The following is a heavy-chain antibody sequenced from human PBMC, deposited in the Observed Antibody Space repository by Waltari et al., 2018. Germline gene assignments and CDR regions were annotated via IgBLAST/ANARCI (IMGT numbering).Heavy chain of an antibody. Sequence: QLQLQESGPGLVKPSETLSLTCTVSGGSISSSSYYWGWIRQPPGKGLEWIGSIYYSGSTYYSPSLKSRVTISVDTSKNQFSLKLSSVTAADTAVYYCARDLGNYDFWSGYYHFDYWGQGTLVTVSS. D-gene: IGHD3-3*01. CDR3: ARDLGNYDFWSGYYHFDY. J-gene: IGHJ4*02. CDR2: IYYSGST. V-gene: IGHV4-39*07. CDR1: GGSISSSSYY.